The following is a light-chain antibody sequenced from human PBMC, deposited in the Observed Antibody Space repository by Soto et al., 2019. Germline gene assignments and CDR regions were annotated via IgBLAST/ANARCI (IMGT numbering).Light chain of an antibody. CDR1: QTISNY. CDR3: QQSYSFFT. Sequence: DIQMTQSPSSLSSCVGDIFTITGRASQTISNYLYWYQHKPGKAPKLLIYAASNLHTGVPSRFSGSGSGTDFTLTISSLQPEDFATYYCQQSYSFFTFGQGTKVDIK. CDR2: AAS. J-gene: IGKJ1*01. V-gene: IGKV1-39*01.